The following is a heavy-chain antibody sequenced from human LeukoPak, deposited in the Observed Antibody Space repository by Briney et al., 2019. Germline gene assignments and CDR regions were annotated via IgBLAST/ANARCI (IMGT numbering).Heavy chain of an antibody. Sequence: GGSLRLSCAASGFTVSSNYMSWVRQAPGKGLEWVSVIYSGGSTYYADSVKGRFTISRDNSKNTLYLQMNSLRAEDTAVYYCARSRADSNGYHYAGYWGQGTLVTVSS. CDR1: GFTVSSNY. CDR3: ARSRADSNGYHYAGY. CDR2: IYSGGST. D-gene: IGHD3-22*01. V-gene: IGHV3-66*01. J-gene: IGHJ4*02.